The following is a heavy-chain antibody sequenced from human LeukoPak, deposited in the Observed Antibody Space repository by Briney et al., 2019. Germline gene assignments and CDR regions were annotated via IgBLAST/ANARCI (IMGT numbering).Heavy chain of an antibody. Sequence: PGTLSLSCADSGGSISSYSSNWVPQTPGNGLEWISRIYGGNTNYNPPIMRRLTISFDPSNNQLSLNLRSVTAADTAVYYCAMRSREQRDISPGNWLDPWGQGTLVTVSS. V-gene: IGHV4-59*08. J-gene: IGHJ5*02. CDR3: AMRSREQRDISPGNWLDP. D-gene: IGHD1/OR15-1a*01. CDR1: GGSISSYS. CDR2: IYGGNT.